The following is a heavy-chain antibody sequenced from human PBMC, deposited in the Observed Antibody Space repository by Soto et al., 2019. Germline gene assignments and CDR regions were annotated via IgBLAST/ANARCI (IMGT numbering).Heavy chain of an antibody. J-gene: IGHJ4*02. Sequence: PGGSLRLSCAASGFTFSSYGMHWVRQAPGKGLEWVAVIWYDGSNKYYADSVKGRFTISRDNSKNTLYLQMNSLRAEDTAVYYCARDLNSYYDILTGSPPVGFDYWGKGTLVTVSS. CDR3: ARDLNSYYDILTGSPPVGFDY. D-gene: IGHD3-9*01. V-gene: IGHV3-33*01. CDR2: IWYDGSNK. CDR1: GFTFSSYG.